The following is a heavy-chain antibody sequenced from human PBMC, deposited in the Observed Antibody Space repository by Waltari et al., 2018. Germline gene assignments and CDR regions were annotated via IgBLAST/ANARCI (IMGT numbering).Heavy chain of an antibody. V-gene: IGHV4-38-2*01. CDR3: ARRDGGGAVAG. D-gene: IGHD6-19*01. J-gene: IGHJ4*02. CDR2: IYHSGST. Sequence: QVQLQESGPGLVKPSETLSLTCAVSGYSISSGYYWGWIRQPPGKGLEWIGSIYHSGSTYYNPSLKSRVTISVDTSKNQFSLKLSSVTAADTAVYYCARRDGGGAVAGWGQGTLVIVSS. CDR1: GYSISSGYY.